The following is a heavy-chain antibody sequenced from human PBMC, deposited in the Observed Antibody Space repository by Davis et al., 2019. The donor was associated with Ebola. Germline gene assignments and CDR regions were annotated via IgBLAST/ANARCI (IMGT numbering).Heavy chain of an antibody. V-gene: IGHV3-30*02. CDR1: GFTFSSYS. J-gene: IGHJ3*02. CDR2: KRYNEIKK. CDR3: ARESSHAFDI. Sequence: PGGSLRLSCAASGFTFSSYSMNWVRQAPGKGLEWLTFKRYNEIKKYYADSVQGRFTVSRDDSSNTMFLQMDSLRGEDTAVYFCARESSHAFDIWGQGTFVTVSS.